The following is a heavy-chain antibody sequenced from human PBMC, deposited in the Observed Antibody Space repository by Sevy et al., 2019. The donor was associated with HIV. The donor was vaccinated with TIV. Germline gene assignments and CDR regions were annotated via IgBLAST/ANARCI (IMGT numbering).Heavy chain of an antibody. CDR1: GYTFKTYG. D-gene: IGHD2-2*01. J-gene: IGHJ4*02. V-gene: IGHV1-18*01. CDR2: ISAYSCDT. Sequence: ASVKVSCKTFGYTFKTYGISWVRQAPGQGLEWMGWISAYSCDTNFAQKFQGRVTMTTDTSTSTAYMELSSLRSDDTAVYFCARDKPQGVVIIPGSMWGGVDYWGQGTVVTVSS. CDR3: ARDKPQGVVIIPGSMWGGVDY.